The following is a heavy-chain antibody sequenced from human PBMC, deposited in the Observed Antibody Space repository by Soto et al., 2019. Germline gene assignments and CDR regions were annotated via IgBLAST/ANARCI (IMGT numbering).Heavy chain of an antibody. CDR1: GDTFTSYG. CDR3: ARGGVLRNYDYIWGSYRNQNFEY. J-gene: IGHJ4*02. D-gene: IGHD3-16*02. CDR2: ISAYNGNT. Sequence: ASVKVSCKASGDTFTSYGISWVRQAPGQGLEWMGWISAYNGNTNYAQKLQGRVTMTTDTSTSTAYMELRSLRSDDTAVYYCARGGVLRNYDYIWGSYRNQNFEYWGQGTLVTVSS. V-gene: IGHV1-18*01.